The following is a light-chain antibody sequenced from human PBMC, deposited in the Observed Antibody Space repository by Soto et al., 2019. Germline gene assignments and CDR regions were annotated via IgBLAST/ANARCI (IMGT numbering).Light chain of an antibody. CDR3: TSHAGSNNSV. J-gene: IGLJ1*01. CDR2: VVT. Sequence: QSVLTQPPSASGSPGQSGTITCIGTASDIGRYNYVSWYQHHPGKASKLVIYVVTTRPSGVPDRFSGSKSGNTASLTVSGVQAYDEAAYYCTSHAGSNNSVFGTGTKVTVL. V-gene: IGLV2-8*01. CDR1: ASDIGRYNY.